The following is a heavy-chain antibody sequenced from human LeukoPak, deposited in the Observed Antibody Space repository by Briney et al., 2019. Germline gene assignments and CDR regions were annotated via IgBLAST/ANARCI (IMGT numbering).Heavy chain of an antibody. Sequence: GGSLRLSCAASGFTFSSYWMNWVRQAPGKGLVWVSRIASDGSSTTYADSVKGRFTISRNNSKNTLYLQMNSLRAEDTAVYYCAKITMIVVGPFDYWGQGTLVTVSS. CDR3: AKITMIVVGPFDY. V-gene: IGHV3-74*01. J-gene: IGHJ4*02. D-gene: IGHD3-22*01. CDR2: IASDGSST. CDR1: GFTFSSYW.